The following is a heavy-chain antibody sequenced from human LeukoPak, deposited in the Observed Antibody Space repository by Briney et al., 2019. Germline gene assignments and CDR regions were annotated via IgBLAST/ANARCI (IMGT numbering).Heavy chain of an antibody. D-gene: IGHD3-3*01. V-gene: IGHV3-23*01. CDR3: ANNGYDFWSQDYYMDV. CDR1: GFTFSSYA. Sequence: GGSLRLSCAASGFTFSSYAMSWVRQAPGKGLEWVSAISGSGGSTYYADPVKGRFTISRDNSKNTLHLQMNSLRAEDTAVYYCANNGYDFWSQDYYMDVWGKRTTVTVSS. J-gene: IGHJ6*03. CDR2: ISGSGGST.